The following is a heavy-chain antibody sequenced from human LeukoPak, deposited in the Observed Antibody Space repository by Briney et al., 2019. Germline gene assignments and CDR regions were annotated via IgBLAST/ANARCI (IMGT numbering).Heavy chain of an antibody. Sequence: GGSLRLSCSASGFTFNSYPVHWVRQAPGKGLEYVSGISRNGGSTYYADSVKGRFTISRDNAKNTLYLQMNSLRAEDTAVYYCAREVYSSGWSSFDYWGQGTLVTVSS. V-gene: IGHV3-64*04. CDR2: ISRNGGST. D-gene: IGHD6-19*01. CDR1: GFTFNSYP. J-gene: IGHJ4*02. CDR3: AREVYSSGWSSFDY.